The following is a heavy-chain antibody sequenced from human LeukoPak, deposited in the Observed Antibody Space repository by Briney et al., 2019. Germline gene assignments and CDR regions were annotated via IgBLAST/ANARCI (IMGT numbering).Heavy chain of an antibody. CDR1: GFTFSNYW. CDR3: ARAQGDYNYDY. D-gene: IGHD4-17*01. J-gene: IGHJ4*02. CDR2: IYSGGST. Sequence: GGSLRLSCAASGFTFSNYWMSWVRQAPGKGLEWVSVIYSGGSTYYADSVKGRFTISRDNSKNTLYLQMNSLRAEDTAVYYCARAQGDYNYDYWGQGTLVTVSS. V-gene: IGHV3-53*01.